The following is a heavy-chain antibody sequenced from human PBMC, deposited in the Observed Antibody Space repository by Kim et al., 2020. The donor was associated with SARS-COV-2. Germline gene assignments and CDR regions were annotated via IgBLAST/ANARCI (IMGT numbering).Heavy chain of an antibody. CDR3: ARGPREMATTHTNFDY. D-gene: IGHD5-12*01. Sequence: ASVKVSCKASGYTFTSYYMHWVRQAPGQGLEWMGIINPSGGSTSYAQKFQGRVTMTRDTSTSTVYMELSSLRSEDTAVYYCARGPREMATTHTNFDYWGQGTLVTVSS. J-gene: IGHJ4*02. CDR1: GYTFTSYY. CDR2: INPSGGST. V-gene: IGHV1-46*01.